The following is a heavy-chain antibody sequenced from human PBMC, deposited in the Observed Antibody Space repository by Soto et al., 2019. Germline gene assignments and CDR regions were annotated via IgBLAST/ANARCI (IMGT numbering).Heavy chain of an antibody. J-gene: IGHJ4*02. CDR2: NFTCGST. CDR1: GGSICSYH. D-gene: IGHD3-22*01. CDR3: AREKGMLIVQDYYDSSWTSYYFDY. V-gene: IGHV4-4*07. Sequence: SETLSLTSNASGGSICSYHWIWIRQPAWTGLEWIGRNFTCGSTNYNPSLKSRVTMLVDTSKNQFSLKLSSVPAADTAVYYCAREKGMLIVQDYYDSSWTSYYFDYWGRGTLFAASS.